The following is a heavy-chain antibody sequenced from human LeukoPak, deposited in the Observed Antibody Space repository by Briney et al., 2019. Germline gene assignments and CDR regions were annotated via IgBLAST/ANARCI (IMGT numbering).Heavy chain of an antibody. CDR2: INSDGSST. CDR3: ARVAPVVVITHYYYGMDV. J-gene: IGHJ6*02. V-gene: IGHV3-74*01. D-gene: IGHD3-22*01. CDR1: GFTFSSYW. Sequence: GGSLRLSCAASGFTFSSYWMHWVRQAPGKGLVWVSRINSDGSSTSYADSVKGRFTISRDNAKNTLYLQMNSLRAEDTAVYYCARVAPVVVITHYYYGMDVWGQGTTVTVSS.